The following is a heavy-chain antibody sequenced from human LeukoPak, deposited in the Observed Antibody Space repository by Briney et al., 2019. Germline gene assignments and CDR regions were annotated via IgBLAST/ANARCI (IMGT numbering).Heavy chain of an antibody. V-gene: IGHV3-23*01. J-gene: IGHJ4*02. CDR1: GFTFSSYA. D-gene: IGHD3-22*01. CDR2: ISSSGSGGNT. Sequence: GGSLRHSCAASGFTFSSYARSWARQAPGKGLEWVSGISSSGSGGNTYYADSVKGRFTISRDSSKNTLFLQMNTLRAEDTAAYYCAKGSYYDSSGSFYFDYWGQGTLVTVSS. CDR3: AKGSYYDSSGSFYFDY.